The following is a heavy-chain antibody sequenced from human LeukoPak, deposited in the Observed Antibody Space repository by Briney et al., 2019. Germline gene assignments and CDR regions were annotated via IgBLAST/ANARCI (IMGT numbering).Heavy chain of an antibody. D-gene: IGHD5-18*01. V-gene: IGHV1-24*01. Sequence: ASVTVSCKVSGYTLTELSMHWVRHAPGKGGEWMGGFDPEDGETIYAQKFQGRVTMSEDTSTDTLYMELSSLRSEDTAVYYCATAYVGGYSYGYFDYWGQGTLVTVSS. CDR1: GYTLTELS. CDR3: ATAYVGGYSYGYFDY. CDR2: FDPEDGET. J-gene: IGHJ4*02.